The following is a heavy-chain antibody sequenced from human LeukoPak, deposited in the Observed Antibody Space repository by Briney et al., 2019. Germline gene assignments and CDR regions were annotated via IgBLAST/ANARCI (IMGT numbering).Heavy chain of an antibody. J-gene: IGHJ4*02. CDR3: ARGAAYGSGSYLFDY. D-gene: IGHD3-10*01. V-gene: IGHV4-38-2*01. CDR2: IYYSGST. CDR1: GFTFSSYS. Sequence: GSLRLSCAASGFTFSSYSMNWVRQAPGKGLEWIGSIYYSGSTYYNSSLKSRVTISVDTSKNQFSLKLSSVTAADTAVYYCARGAAYGSGSYLFDYWGQGTLVTVSS.